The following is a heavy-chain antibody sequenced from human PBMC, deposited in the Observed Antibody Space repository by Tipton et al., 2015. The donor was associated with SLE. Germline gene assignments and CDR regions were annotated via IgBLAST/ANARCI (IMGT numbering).Heavy chain of an antibody. D-gene: IGHD2-21*01. J-gene: IGHJ2*01. Sequence: LRLSCTVSGGSISSYYWSWIRQPPGKGLEWIGYIYYSGSTNYNPSLKSRVTISVDTSKNQFSLKLSSVTAADTAVYYCARAGIVKGYFDLWGRGTLVTVSS. CDR1: GGSISSYY. CDR2: IYYSGST. V-gene: IGHV4-59*01. CDR3: ARAGIVKGYFDL.